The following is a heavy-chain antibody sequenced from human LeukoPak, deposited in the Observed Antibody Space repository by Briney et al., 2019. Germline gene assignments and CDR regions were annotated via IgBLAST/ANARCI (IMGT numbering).Heavy chain of an antibody. D-gene: IGHD2-2*01. Sequence: GGSLRLSCAASGFTFSSYAMHWVRQAPGKGLEWVAVISYDGSNKYYADSVKGRFTISRDNSKNTLYLQMNSLRAEDTAVYYCARVQKYQLLRGLDAFDIWGQGTMVTVSS. CDR1: GFTFSSYA. CDR3: ARVQKYQLLRGLDAFDI. J-gene: IGHJ3*02. CDR2: ISYDGSNK. V-gene: IGHV3-30-3*01.